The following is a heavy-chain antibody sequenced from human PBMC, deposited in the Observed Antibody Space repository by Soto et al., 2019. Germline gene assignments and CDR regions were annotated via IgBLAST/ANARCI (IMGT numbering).Heavy chain of an antibody. CDR3: AREWRYYYDSSGLHYGMDV. Sequence: ASVKVSCKASGYTFTSYDINWVRQATGQGLERMGWMNPNSGNTGYAQKFQGRVTMTRDTSTSTVYMELSSLRSEDTAVYYCAREWRYYYDSSGLHYGMDVWGQGTTVTVSS. CDR2: MNPNSGNT. CDR1: GYTFTSYD. D-gene: IGHD3-22*01. J-gene: IGHJ6*02. V-gene: IGHV1-8*01.